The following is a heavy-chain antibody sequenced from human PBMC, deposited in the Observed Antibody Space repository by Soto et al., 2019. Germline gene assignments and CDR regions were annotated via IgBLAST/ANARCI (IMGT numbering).Heavy chain of an antibody. V-gene: IGHV3-48*02. CDR3: ARDSITMIVVAAEGPGGLFDY. CDR2: ISSSSSTI. CDR1: GFTFSSYS. J-gene: IGHJ4*02. D-gene: IGHD3-22*01. Sequence: EVQLVESGGGLVQPGGSLRLSCAASGFTFSSYSMNWVRQAPGKGLEWVSYISSSSSTIYYADSVKGRFTISRDNAKNSLYLQMNSLRDEDTAVYYCARDSITMIVVAAEGPGGLFDYWGQGTLVTVSS.